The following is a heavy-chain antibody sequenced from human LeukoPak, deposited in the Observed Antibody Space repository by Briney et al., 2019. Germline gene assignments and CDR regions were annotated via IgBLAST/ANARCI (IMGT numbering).Heavy chain of an antibody. CDR2: IYPGDSDT. D-gene: IGHD2-21*02. J-gene: IGHJ4*02. CDR3: ASAPGTYCGGDCYFDY. Sequence: GESLKISCKGSGYSFTSYWIGWVRQMPGKGLEWMGIIYPGDSDTRYSPSSQGQVTISADKSISTAYLQWSSLKASDTAMYYCASAPGTYCGGDCYFDYWGQGTLVTVSS. V-gene: IGHV5-51*01. CDR1: GYSFTSYW.